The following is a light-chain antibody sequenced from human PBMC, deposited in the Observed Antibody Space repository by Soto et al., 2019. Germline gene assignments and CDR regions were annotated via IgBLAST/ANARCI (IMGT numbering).Light chain of an antibody. CDR2: EVS. CDR1: HIVLHSNGKTY. Sequence: IVMTQHPLSLSATPGQPASMSCNSSHIVLHSNGKTYLYWYVQKSGQPPKLLIYEVSNRFSGVSERFSGSGAGTDFTLKISRVEAEDVGVYYCMQTIQGPSIGFGQGTRLEVK. CDR3: MQTIQGPSIG. V-gene: IGKV2D-29*01. J-gene: IGKJ5*01.